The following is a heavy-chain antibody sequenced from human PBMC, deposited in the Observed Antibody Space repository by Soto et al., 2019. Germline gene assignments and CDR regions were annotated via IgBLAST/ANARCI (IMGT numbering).Heavy chain of an antibody. J-gene: IGHJ5*02. CDR2: IDGSGGIT. D-gene: IGHD3-10*01. CDR3: VKNSGWFNT. Sequence: GGSLRLSCAASGFTFGTTDMSWVRQAPGEGLEWVSTIDGSGGITYYADSVKGRFTISRDNSRNTVYLQMNSLRGDDTALYYCVKNSGWFNTWGQGALVAVSS. V-gene: IGHV3-23*01. CDR1: GFTFGTTD.